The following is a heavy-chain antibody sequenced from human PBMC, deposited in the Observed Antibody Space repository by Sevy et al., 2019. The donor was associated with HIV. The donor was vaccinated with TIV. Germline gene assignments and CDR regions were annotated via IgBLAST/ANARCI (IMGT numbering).Heavy chain of an antibody. CDR2: IWYDGSNK. Sequence: GGSLRLSCAASGFTFSSYGMHWVRQAPGKGLEWVAVIWYDGSNKYYADSVKGRFTISRDNSKNTLYLQMNSLRAEDTAVYYCARDRWDGYYFRAFDIWGQGTMVTVSS. D-gene: IGHD3-22*01. J-gene: IGHJ3*02. CDR3: ARDRWDGYYFRAFDI. CDR1: GFTFSSYG. V-gene: IGHV3-33*01.